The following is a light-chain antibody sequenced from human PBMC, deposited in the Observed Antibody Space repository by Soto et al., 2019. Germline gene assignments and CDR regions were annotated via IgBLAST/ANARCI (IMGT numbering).Light chain of an antibody. CDR1: QSVSSSY. CDR2: GAS. J-gene: IGKJ2*01. V-gene: IGKV3-20*01. CDR3: QQYGNSRYT. Sequence: EIVLTQSPGTLSLSPGERATLSCRASQSVSSSYLAWYQQKPGQAPRLLIYGASSRATGIPDRFSGSGSGTDFTLTSSRLAPEDFAGYYCQQYGNSRYTFGQGTKLEIK.